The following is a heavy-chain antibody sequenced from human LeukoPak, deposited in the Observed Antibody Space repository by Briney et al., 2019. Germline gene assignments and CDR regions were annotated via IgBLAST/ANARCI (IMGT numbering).Heavy chain of an antibody. V-gene: IGHV4-39*07. J-gene: IGHJ5*02. CDR2: IYYSGST. CDR3: ASGIAARTGSWFDP. D-gene: IGHD6-6*01. Sequence: PSETLSLTCTVSGGSISSSSYYWGWIRQPPGKGLEWIGSIYYSGSTYYNPSLKSRVTISVDTSKNQFSLKLSSVTAADTAVYYCASGIAARTGSWFDPWGQGTLVTVSS. CDR1: GGSISSSSYY.